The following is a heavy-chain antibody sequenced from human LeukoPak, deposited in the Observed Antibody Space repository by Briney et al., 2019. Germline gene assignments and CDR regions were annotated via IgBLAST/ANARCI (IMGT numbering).Heavy chain of an antibody. J-gene: IGHJ5*02. Sequence: SVKVSCKASGGTFSSYAISWVRQAPGQGLEWMGGIIPIFGTANYAQKFRGRVTITTDESTSTAYMELSSLRSEDTAVYYCARESYSSSSGVSWFDPWGQGTLVTVSS. CDR3: ARESYSSSSGVSWFDP. CDR1: GGTFSSYA. V-gene: IGHV1-69*05. D-gene: IGHD6-6*01. CDR2: IIPIFGTA.